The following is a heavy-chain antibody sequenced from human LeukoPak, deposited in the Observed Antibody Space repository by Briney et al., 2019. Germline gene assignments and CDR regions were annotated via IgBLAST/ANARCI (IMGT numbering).Heavy chain of an antibody. Sequence: SETLSLTCTVSGGSISSGSYYWSWIRQPAGKGLEWIGRIYTSGSTNYNPSLKSRVTISVDTSKNQFSLKLSSVTAADTAVYYCARDDYASGYVWGKGTTVTVSS. CDR3: ARDDYASGYV. D-gene: IGHD4-17*01. CDR1: GGSISSGSYY. J-gene: IGHJ6*04. CDR2: IYTSGST. V-gene: IGHV4-61*02.